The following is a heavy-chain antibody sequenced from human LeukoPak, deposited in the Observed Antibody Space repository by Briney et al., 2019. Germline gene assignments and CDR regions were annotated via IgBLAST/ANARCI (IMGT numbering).Heavy chain of an antibody. Sequence: ASVKVSCKASGYTFTGYYTHWVRQAPGQGLEWMGWINPNSGGTNYAQKFQGRVTMTRDTSISTAYMELSRLRSDDTAVYYCARVGSGYYYSTFPDYWGQGTLVTVSS. V-gene: IGHV1-2*02. CDR3: ARVGSGYYYSTFPDY. CDR1: GYTFTGYY. CDR2: INPNSGGT. D-gene: IGHD3-22*01. J-gene: IGHJ4*02.